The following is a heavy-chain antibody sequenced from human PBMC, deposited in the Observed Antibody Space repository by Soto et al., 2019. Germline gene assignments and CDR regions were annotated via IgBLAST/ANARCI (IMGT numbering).Heavy chain of an antibody. CDR2: ISYDGSNK. CDR1: GFTFSSYA. D-gene: IGHD1-26*01. CDR3: ARAREWELLDAFDI. J-gene: IGHJ3*02. Sequence: GGSLRLSCAASGFTFSSYAMHWVRQAPGKGLEWVAVISYDGSNKYYADSLKGRFTISRDNSKNTLYLQMNSLRAEDTAVYCCARAREWELLDAFDIWGQGTMVTVSS. V-gene: IGHV3-30*04.